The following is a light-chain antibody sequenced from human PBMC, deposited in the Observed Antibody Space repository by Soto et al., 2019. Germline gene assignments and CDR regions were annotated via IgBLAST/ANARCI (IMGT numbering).Light chain of an antibody. CDR2: KAS. V-gene: IGKV1-5*03. J-gene: IGKJ1*01. Sequence: DIQMTQSPSTLSASVGDRVTITCRASQSISTWLAWYQQKPGKPPKLLIYKASTLESGVPSRFSGSGSGTEFTLTISSLQPDDFATYYCQQFNGYSRTFGQGTKVEVK. CDR3: QQFNGYSRT. CDR1: QSISTW.